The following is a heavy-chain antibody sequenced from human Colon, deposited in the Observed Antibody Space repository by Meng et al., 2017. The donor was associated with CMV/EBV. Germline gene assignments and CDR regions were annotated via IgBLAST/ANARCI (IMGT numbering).Heavy chain of an antibody. D-gene: IGHD3-10*01. Sequence: RQAPGKGLVWCSRNNSDGSSTSYADSVKGRFTISRDNAKNTLYLQMNSLRAEDTAVYYCARDSPNSSITMVRGVISTYYYYYYGMDVWGQGTTVTVSS. CDR2: NNSDGSST. V-gene: IGHV3-74*01. J-gene: IGHJ6*02. CDR3: ARDSPNSSITMVRGVISTYYYYYYGMDV.